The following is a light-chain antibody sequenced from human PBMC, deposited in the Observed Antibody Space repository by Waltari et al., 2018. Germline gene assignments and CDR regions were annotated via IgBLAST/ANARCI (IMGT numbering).Light chain of an antibody. CDR1: QSLVLSDGNIY. CDR2: KVC. V-gene: IGKV2-30*02. J-gene: IGKJ1*01. Sequence: DVVVTQSPLSLPVTLGQPASISCRASQSLVLSDGNIYFNWFQQRPGQSPRRLIYKVCNQDSWVADMFIGSGSGTDVTLKISRVEADDVGVYYCMQESWWPPTFGQGTKVEIK. CDR3: MQESWWPPT.